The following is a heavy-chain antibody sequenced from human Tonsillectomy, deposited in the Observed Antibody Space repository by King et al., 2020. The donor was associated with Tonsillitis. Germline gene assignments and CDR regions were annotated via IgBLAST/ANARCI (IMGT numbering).Heavy chain of an antibody. CDR3: ARTLSVGHWYFAL. D-gene: IGHD1-26*01. CDR1: GGSISRSNFY. V-gene: IGHV4-39*07. Sequence: QLQESGPGLVKPSETLSLTCTVSGGSISRSNFYWGWIRQTPGKGLEWIGSIYKSGSSQYSPSLTSRVIISVDTSKNQFSLSLSSVPAADTAVFYCARTLSVGHWYFALWGRGTLVTVSS. CDR2: IYKSGSS. J-gene: IGHJ2*01.